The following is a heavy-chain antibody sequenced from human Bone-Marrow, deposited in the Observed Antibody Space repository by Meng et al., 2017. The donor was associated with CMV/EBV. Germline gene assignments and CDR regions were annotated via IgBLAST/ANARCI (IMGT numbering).Heavy chain of an antibody. CDR2: INSDGSST. J-gene: IGHJ4*02. D-gene: IGHD3-10*01. CDR3: AKDPDWGLLSVRGYFDY. CDR1: GFTFSSYW. Sequence: GFTFSSYWMHWVRQAPGKGLVWVSRINSDGSSTSYADSVKGRFTISRDNAKNTLYLQMNSLRAEDTAVYYCAKDPDWGLLSVRGYFDYWGQGTLVTAPQ. V-gene: IGHV3-74*01.